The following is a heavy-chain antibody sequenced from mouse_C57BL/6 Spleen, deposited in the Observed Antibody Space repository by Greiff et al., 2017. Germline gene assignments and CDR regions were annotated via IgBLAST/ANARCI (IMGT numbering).Heavy chain of an antibody. V-gene: IGHV1-52*01. CDR1: GYTFTSYW. D-gene: IGHD4-1*01. CDR2: IDPSDSET. J-gene: IGHJ2*01. CDR3: ARVNWARDYFDY. Sequence: QVQLQQSGAELVRPGSSVKLSCKASGYTFTSYWMHWVKQRPIQGLEWIGNIDPSDSETHYNQKFKDKATLTVDKSSSTAYMQLSSLTSEDSAVYYCARVNWARDYFDYWGQGTTLTVSS.